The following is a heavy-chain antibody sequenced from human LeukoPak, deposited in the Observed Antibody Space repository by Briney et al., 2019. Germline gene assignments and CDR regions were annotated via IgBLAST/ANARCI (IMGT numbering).Heavy chain of an antibody. Sequence: PGGSLRLSCAASGFSVSNYMTWVRQAPGKGLEWVSVIYSGGSTYYADSVRGRFTISRDNSKNTLYLQMNSLRAEDTAVYYCAKSPKTGFLFDYWGKGTLVTVSS. CDR2: IYSGGST. J-gene: IGHJ4*02. CDR3: AKSPKTGFLFDY. D-gene: IGHD1-1*01. V-gene: IGHV3-53*01. CDR1: GFSVSNY.